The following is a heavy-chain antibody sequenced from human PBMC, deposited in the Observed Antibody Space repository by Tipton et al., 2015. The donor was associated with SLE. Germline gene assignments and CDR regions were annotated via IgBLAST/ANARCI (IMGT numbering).Heavy chain of an antibody. Sequence: SLRLSCAASGFTFSSYSMNWVRQAPGKGLEWVSYISSSGSTIDYADSVKGRFTISRDNAKNSLYLQMNSLRAEDTAVYYCARDFGSGWYYFDYWGQGTLVTVSS. J-gene: IGHJ4*02. V-gene: IGHV3-48*01. CDR2: ISSSGSTI. CDR3: ARDFGSGWYYFDY. CDR1: GFTFSSYS. D-gene: IGHD6-19*01.